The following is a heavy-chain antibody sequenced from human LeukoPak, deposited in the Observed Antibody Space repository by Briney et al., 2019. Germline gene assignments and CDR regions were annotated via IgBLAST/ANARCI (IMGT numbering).Heavy chain of an antibody. J-gene: IGHJ6*04. CDR2: ISYDGRDK. D-gene: IGHD3-10*01. Sequence: AGGSLRLSCAPSGFTFRGYGTHWVRHAPGKGLEWVAVISYDGRDKYHADSVKGRFTVSRDNSRNTLFLQMNSLRAEDTAVYYCAKDQFRPMVRGVITYYYHGIDVWGKGTTVTVSS. CDR3: AKDQFRPMVRGVITYYYHGIDV. CDR1: GFTFRGYG. V-gene: IGHV3-30*18.